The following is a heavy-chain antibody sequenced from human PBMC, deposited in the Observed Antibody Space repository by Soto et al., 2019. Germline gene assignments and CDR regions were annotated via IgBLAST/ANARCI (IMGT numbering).Heavy chain of an antibody. Sequence: GGSLRLSCAASGFTFSSYAMSWVRQAPGKGLEWVSAISGSGGSTYYADSVKGRFTISRDNSKNTLYLQMNSLRAEDTAVYYCATSRWWNLYCSGGSCYLLDYWGQGTLVTVSS. CDR2: ISGSGGST. CDR1: GFTFSSYA. CDR3: ATSRWWNLYCSGGSCYLLDY. D-gene: IGHD2-15*01. J-gene: IGHJ4*02. V-gene: IGHV3-23*01.